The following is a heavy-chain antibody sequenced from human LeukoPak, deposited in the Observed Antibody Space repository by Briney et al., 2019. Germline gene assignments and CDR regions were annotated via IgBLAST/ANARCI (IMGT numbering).Heavy chain of an antibody. J-gene: IGHJ5*02. CDR1: GFTFSSYG. D-gene: IGHD6-19*01. CDR2: IRSDGSNK. CDR3: ARTKTDSSGRYYNWFDP. Sequence: PGGSLRLSCAASGFTFSSYGMHWVRQAPGKGLKWVAFIRSDGSNKYYADSVKGRFTISRDNSKNTLYLQMNSLRAEDTAVYYCARTKTDSSGRYYNWFDPWGQGTLVTVSS. V-gene: IGHV3-30*02.